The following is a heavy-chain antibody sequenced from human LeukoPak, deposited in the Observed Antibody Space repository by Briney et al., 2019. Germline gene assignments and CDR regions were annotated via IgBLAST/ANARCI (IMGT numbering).Heavy chain of an antibody. J-gene: IGHJ5*02. V-gene: IGHV3-74*01. CDR1: GFTFSSYL. CDR3: ARGQYYNWFDP. CDR2: INSDGSDT. Sequence: GGSLRLSCAASGFTFSSYLMHWVRQAPGKGLVWVSRINSDGSDTAYADSVKGRFTISRDNAKNTLYLQMNSLRVEDTAVYYCARGQYYNWFDPWGQGTLVTVSS.